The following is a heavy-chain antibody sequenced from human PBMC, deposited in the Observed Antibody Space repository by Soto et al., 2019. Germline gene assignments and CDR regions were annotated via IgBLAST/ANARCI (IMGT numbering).Heavy chain of an antibody. CDR3: ARHVYYDVLKKNY. J-gene: IGHJ4*02. V-gene: IGHV5-51*01. Sequence: PGGALKSSCKESGYNFANYWIGWVRQMPGKGLEWMGIIYPGNSDTRYSPSFQGQVTISADTSISTAYLEWSSLKASDTAVYYCARHVYYDVLKKNYWGQGTLVTVSS. CDR1: GYNFANYW. D-gene: IGHD3-9*01. CDR2: IYPGNSDT.